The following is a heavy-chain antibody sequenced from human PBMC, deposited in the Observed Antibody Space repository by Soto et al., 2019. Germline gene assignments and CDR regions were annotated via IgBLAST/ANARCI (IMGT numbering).Heavy chain of an antibody. CDR3: ARGGDYPIHYYYGMDV. V-gene: IGHV1-18*01. CDR2: ISAYNGNT. D-gene: IGHD4-17*01. J-gene: IGHJ6*02. Sequence: APGQGLEWMGWISAYNGNTNYAQKLQGRVTMTTDTSTSTAYMELRSLGSDDTAVYYCARGGDYPIHYYYGMDVWGQGTTVTVSS.